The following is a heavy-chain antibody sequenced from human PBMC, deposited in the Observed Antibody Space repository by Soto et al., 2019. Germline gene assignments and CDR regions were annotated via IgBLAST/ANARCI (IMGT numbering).Heavy chain of an antibody. CDR3: ARGVVVVAASQLGWFDP. D-gene: IGHD2-15*01. Sequence: RASVKVSCKASGGTFSRDAISWVRQAPGQGLEWMGGIIPMFGTAKYVQKFQGRLTITADESTTTAYMELRSLRSDDTAVYYCARGVVVVAASQLGWFDPWGQGTLVTVSS. J-gene: IGHJ5*02. CDR1: GGTFSRDA. CDR2: IIPMFGTA. V-gene: IGHV1-69*13.